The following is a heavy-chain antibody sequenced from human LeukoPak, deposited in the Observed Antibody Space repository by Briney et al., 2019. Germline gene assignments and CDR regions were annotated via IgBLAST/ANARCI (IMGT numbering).Heavy chain of an antibody. CDR2: IYSGGST. D-gene: IGHD2-8*01. Sequence: GGSLRLSCAASGFTVSSNYMSWVRQAPGKGLEWVSVIYSGGSTYYADSVKGRFTISRDNSKNTLYLQMNSLRAEDTAVYYCASHYCTNGVCYSHYFDYWGQGTLVTVSS. CDR3: ASHYCTNGVCYSHYFDY. J-gene: IGHJ4*02. V-gene: IGHV3-66*04. CDR1: GFTVSSNY.